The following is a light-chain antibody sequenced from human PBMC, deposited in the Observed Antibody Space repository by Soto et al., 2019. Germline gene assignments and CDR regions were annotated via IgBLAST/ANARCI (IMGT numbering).Light chain of an antibody. CDR3: QLLSSWPPYT. J-gene: IGKJ2*01. V-gene: IGKV3-11*01. Sequence: EFVLTQSPATLSLSPGEGASLSCWASQSVGTYMAWYQHKPGQPPRLLIYDASKRATGIPARFSGSGSGTNLTFTIGSLEPADFALYFCQLLSSWPPYTVAQGTKVEMK. CDR2: DAS. CDR1: QSVGTY.